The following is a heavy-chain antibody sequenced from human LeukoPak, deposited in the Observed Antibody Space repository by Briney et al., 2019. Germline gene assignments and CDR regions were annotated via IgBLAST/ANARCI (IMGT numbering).Heavy chain of an antibody. Sequence: PGGSLRLSCAASGFTFSSYGMPWVRQAPGKGLEWVAVISYDGSNKYYADSVKGRFTISRDNSKNTLYLQMNSLRAEDTAVYYCAKVHILMYYFDYWGQGTLVTVSS. CDR2: ISYDGSNK. CDR1: GFTFSSYG. J-gene: IGHJ4*02. V-gene: IGHV3-30*18. CDR3: AKVHILMYYFDY. D-gene: IGHD3-9*01.